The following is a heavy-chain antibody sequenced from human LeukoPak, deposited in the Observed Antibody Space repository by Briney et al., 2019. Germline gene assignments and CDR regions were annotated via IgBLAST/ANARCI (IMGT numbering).Heavy chain of an antibody. CDR3: ARVDGSGSYYGYYYYYGMDV. J-gene: IGHJ6*02. Sequence: SVKVSCKAPGGTFSSYAISWVRQAPGQGLEWMGRIIPILGIANYAQKFQGRVTITADKSTSTAYMELSSLRSEDTAVYYCARVDGSGSYYGYYYYYGMDVWGQGTTVTVSS. CDR2: IIPILGIA. D-gene: IGHD3-10*01. CDR1: GGTFSSYA. V-gene: IGHV1-69*04.